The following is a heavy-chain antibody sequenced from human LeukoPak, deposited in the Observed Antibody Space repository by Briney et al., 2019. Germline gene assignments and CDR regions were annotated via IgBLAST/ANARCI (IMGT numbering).Heavy chain of an antibody. Sequence: SETLSLTCTVSGGSISNYYWSWIRQPAGKGLEWMGRIYSSGSTNYNPSLTSRVTMSVDTSKNQFSLKLSSVTAADTAVYYCARESKNCSGGSCCDYWGQGTLVTVSS. CDR1: GGSISNYY. CDR3: ARESKNCSGGSCCDY. V-gene: IGHV4-4*07. J-gene: IGHJ4*02. D-gene: IGHD2-15*01. CDR2: IYSSGST.